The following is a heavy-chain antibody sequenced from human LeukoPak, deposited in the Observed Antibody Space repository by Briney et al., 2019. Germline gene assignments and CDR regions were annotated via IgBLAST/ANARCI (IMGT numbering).Heavy chain of an antibody. CDR3: ARDGGSSGYYYFDY. J-gene: IGHJ4*02. Sequence: GGSVEVSCQASCFTLTSYGISWGRQAPGQGVEWMGWISAYNGNTNYAQKLQGRVTMTTDTSTSTAYMELRSLRSDDTAVYYCARDGGSSGYYYFDYWGQGTLVTVSS. V-gene: IGHV1-18*01. CDR1: CFTLTSYG. CDR2: ISAYNGNT. D-gene: IGHD3-22*01.